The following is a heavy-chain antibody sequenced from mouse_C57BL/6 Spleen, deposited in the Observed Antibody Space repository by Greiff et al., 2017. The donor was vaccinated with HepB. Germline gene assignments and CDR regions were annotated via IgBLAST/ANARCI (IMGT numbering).Heavy chain of an antibody. CDR3: ARWYYGSRGDY. V-gene: IGHV1-82*01. CDR2: IYPGDGDT. D-gene: IGHD1-1*01. CDR1: GYAFSSSW. J-gene: IGHJ2*01. Sequence: VQLQQSGPELVKPGASVKISCKASGYAFSSSWMNWVKQRPGKGLEWIGRIYPGDGDTNYNGKFKGKATLTADKSSSTAYMQLSSLTSEDSAVYFCARWYYGSRGDYWGQGTTLTVSS.